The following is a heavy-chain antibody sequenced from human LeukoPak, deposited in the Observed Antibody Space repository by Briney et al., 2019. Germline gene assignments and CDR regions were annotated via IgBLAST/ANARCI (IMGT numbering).Heavy chain of an antibody. J-gene: IGHJ6*03. CDR3: ARCGEVITFGGVIVPHYYMDV. V-gene: IGHV3-11*04. Sequence: GGSLRLSCAASGFTFSDYYMSWIRQAPGKGLEWVSYISSSASTMYYADSVKGRFTISRDYAKNSLYLQMNSLRAEDTAVYYCARCGEVITFGGVIVPHYYMDVWGKGTTVTVSS. D-gene: IGHD3-16*02. CDR2: ISSSASTM. CDR1: GFTFSDYY.